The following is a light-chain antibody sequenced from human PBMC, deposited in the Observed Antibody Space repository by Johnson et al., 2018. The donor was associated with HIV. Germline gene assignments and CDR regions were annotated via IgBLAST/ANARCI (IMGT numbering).Light chain of an antibody. CDR3: GTWDSSLSAAV. J-gene: IGLJ1*01. Sequence: QSVLTQPPSVSAAPGQKVTISCSGSNSNIGNNYVSWYQQLPGAAPKLLIYENNKRPSGIPDRFSGSKSGTSATLGITGLQTGDEADYYCGTWDSSLSAAVVGPGTKVTVL. CDR1: NSNIGNNY. V-gene: IGLV1-51*02. CDR2: ENN.